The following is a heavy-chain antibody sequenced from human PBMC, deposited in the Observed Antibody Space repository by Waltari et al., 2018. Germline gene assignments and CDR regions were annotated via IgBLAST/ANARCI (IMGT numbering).Heavy chain of an antibody. CDR3: AKGSGASCFSTMDV. V-gene: IGHV3-23*04. Sequence: EVQLVESGGGLVQPGGSLSLSCAASGFPFSRYAGSWVRQAPGKGLEWVSVIKGGGTDTYYADSVKGRFTISRDNSKNTLYLQMNSLRAEDTAVYYCAKGSGASCFSTMDVWGQGTTVTVSS. CDR1: GFPFSRYA. CDR2: IKGGGTDT. J-gene: IGHJ6*02. D-gene: IGHD2-15*01.